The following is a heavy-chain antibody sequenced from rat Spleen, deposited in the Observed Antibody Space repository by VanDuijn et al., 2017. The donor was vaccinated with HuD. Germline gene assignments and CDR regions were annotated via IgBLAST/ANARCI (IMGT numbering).Heavy chain of an antibody. CDR1: GFTFSDYY. D-gene: IGHD2-1*01. Sequence: EVQLVESDGGLVQPGRSLKLSCAASGFTFSDYYMAWVRQAPTKGLEWVATFSYDGSSTYYRDSVKGRFTISRDNAKSTLYLQVDSPRSEDTAIYYCARRGPTDYFDYWGQGVMVTVSS. J-gene: IGHJ2*01. CDR2: FSYDGSST. CDR3: ARRGPTDYFDY. V-gene: IGHV5-29*01.